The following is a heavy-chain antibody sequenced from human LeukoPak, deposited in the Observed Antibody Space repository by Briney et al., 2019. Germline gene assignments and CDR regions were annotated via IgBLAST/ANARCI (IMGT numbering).Heavy chain of an antibody. V-gene: IGHV4-59*08. D-gene: IGHD3-16*02. CDR3: ARLHDPQISFNWFDT. CDR2: IYYSGST. J-gene: IGHJ5*02. Sequence: SETLSLTCTVSGGSISSYYWSWIRQPPGKGLEWIGYIYYSGSTNYNPSLKSRVTMSVDTSKNQFSLHLSSVTAADTAVYYCARLHDPQISFNWFDTWGQGTLVTVSS. CDR1: GGSISSYY.